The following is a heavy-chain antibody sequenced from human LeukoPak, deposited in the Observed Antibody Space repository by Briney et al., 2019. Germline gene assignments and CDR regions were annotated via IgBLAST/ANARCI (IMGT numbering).Heavy chain of an antibody. CDR1: GGSISSGDYY. J-gene: IGHJ5*02. Sequence: SQTLSLTCTVSGGSISSGDYYWSWIRQPPGKGLEWIGYIYYSGSTYYNPSLKSRVTISVDTSKNQFSLKLSSVTAADTAVYYCARAVGSSESNWFDPWGQGNLATVSS. CDR3: ARAVGSSESNWFDP. CDR2: IYYSGST. D-gene: IGHD6-19*01. V-gene: IGHV4-30-4*08.